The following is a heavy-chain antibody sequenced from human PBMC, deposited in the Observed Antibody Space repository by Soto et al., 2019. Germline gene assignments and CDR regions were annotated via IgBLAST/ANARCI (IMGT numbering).Heavy chain of an antibody. V-gene: IGHV4-61*01. CDR3: ARVWGYYYDSSGYYYFDY. CDR2: IYYSGST. CDR1: GVSVSSGSYY. Sequence: SETLSLTCTVSGVSVSSGSYYWSWIRQPPGKGLEWIGYIYYSGSTNYNPSLKSRVTISVDTSKNQFSLKLSSVTAADTAVYYCARVWGYYYDSSGYYYFDYWGQGTLVTVSS. J-gene: IGHJ4*02. D-gene: IGHD3-22*01.